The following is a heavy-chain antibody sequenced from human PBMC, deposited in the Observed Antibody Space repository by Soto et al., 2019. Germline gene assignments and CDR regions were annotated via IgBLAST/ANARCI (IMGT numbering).Heavy chain of an antibody. V-gene: IGHV1-69*13. Sequence: SLKVPCKASAGTFSSYAISWVRQAPGQGLEWMGGIIPIFGTANYAQKFQGRVTITADESTSTAYMELSSLRSEDTAVYYCARSDYYDSSGSRVDRGQGTLVTVSS. J-gene: IGHJ1*01. CDR3: ARSDYYDSSGSRVD. D-gene: IGHD3-22*01. CDR1: AGTFSSYA. CDR2: IIPIFGTA.